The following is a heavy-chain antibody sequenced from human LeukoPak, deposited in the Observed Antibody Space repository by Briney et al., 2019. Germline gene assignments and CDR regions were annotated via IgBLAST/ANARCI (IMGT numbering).Heavy chain of an antibody. CDR2: ISTGGKT. CDR3: AKGKQWELPFDY. V-gene: IGHV3-23*01. D-gene: IGHD1-26*01. Sequence: GGSLRLSCAASGSAFRTYAMSSVRQAPGKGLDWVSAISTGGKTYYADSVMGRFTISRDNSKNTLSLQMNSLRAEDTAVYYCAKGKQWELPFDYWGQGTLVTVSS. J-gene: IGHJ4*02. CDR1: GSAFRTYA.